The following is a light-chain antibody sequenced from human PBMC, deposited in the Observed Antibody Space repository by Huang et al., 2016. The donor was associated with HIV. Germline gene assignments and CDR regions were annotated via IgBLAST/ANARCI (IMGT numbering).Light chain of an antibody. CDR3: QLRSTWPGDT. V-gene: IGKV3-11*01. CDR2: DAS. J-gene: IGKJ4*01. CDR1: QTVSSY. Sequence: EIVLTQSPATLSLSPGERATLSCRASQTVSSYLDWYQQKPGQAPRLLIYDASNRATGIPARFSVSGSGTDFTLTISSLEPEDFAVYYCQLRSTWPGDTFGGGTKVEIK.